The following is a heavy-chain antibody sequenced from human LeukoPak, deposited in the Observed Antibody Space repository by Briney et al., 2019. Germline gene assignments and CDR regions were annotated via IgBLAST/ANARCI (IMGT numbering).Heavy chain of an antibody. CDR2: ISYDGSNK. Sequence: GRSLRLSCAASGFTFSSFGMHWVRQAPGKGLEWVAVISYDGSNKYYADFVKGRFTISRDNSKNTLYLQMNSLRAEDTAVYYCAKGWRGFDYWGQGTLVTVSS. CDR1: GFTFSSFG. V-gene: IGHV3-30*18. J-gene: IGHJ4*02. D-gene: IGHD5-24*01. CDR3: AKGWRGFDY.